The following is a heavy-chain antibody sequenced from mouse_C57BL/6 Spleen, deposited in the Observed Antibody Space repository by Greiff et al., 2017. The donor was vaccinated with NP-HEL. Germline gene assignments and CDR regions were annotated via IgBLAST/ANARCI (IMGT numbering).Heavy chain of an antibody. V-gene: IGHV1-47*01. CDR1: GYTFTTYS. CDR2: FHPYNDDT. CDR3: ARRAGSFYAMDY. J-gene: IGHJ4*01. D-gene: IGHD3-3*01. Sequence: VQLQQSGAELVKPGASVKMSCKASGYTFTTYSIEWMKQNHGKSLEWIGNFHPYNDDTKYNEKFTGKDILTVEKSSSTVYLELSRITADGAAVYYSARRAGSFYAMDYWGQGTSVTVSS.